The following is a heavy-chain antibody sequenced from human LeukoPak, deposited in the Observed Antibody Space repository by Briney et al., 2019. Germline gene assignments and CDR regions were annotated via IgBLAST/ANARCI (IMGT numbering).Heavy chain of an antibody. Sequence: GGSLRLSCAASGFTFSNAWMSWVRQAPGKGLEWVGPIKSKTDGGTTDYAAPVKGRFTISRDDSKNTLYLQMNSLKTEDTAVYYCTTDGRAAGTDYWGQGTLVSVSS. CDR2: IKSKTDGGTT. CDR1: GFTFSNAW. CDR3: TTDGRAAGTDY. D-gene: IGHD6-13*01. J-gene: IGHJ4*02. V-gene: IGHV3-15*01.